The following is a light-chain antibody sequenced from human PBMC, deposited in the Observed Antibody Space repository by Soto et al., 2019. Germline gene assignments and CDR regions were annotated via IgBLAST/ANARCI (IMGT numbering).Light chain of an antibody. CDR2: DAS. V-gene: IGKV1-5*01. CDR3: QQYNSYSRT. Sequence: DIQMTQSPSSVSASIGDRVTITCRASQDIGRRLAWFQQKPGKAPNILIYDASSLESGVPSRFRGSGSGTEFTLTISRLQPDDFETYYCQQYNSYSRTFGQGTKVDIK. J-gene: IGKJ1*01. CDR1: QDIGRR.